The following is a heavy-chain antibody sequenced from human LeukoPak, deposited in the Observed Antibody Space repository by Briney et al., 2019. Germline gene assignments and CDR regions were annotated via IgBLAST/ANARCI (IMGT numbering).Heavy chain of an antibody. CDR3: ARHVSPGYYYYYGMDV. Sequence: ASVKVSCKASGYTFTSYGISWVRQAPGQGLEWMGGIIPIFGTANYAQKLQGRDTMTTDTSTSTAYMELRSLRSDDTAVYYCARHVSPGYYYYYGMDVWGQGTTVTVSS. J-gene: IGHJ6*02. CDR2: IIPIFGTA. V-gene: IGHV1-18*01. CDR1: GYTFTSYG.